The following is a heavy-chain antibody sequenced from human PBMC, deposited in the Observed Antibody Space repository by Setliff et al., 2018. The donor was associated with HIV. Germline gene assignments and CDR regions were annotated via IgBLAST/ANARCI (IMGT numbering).Heavy chain of an antibody. V-gene: IGHV1-46*01. CDR3: ATSRWTLGTVWMYLFNY. CDR2: INPSGGST. J-gene: IGHJ4*02. CDR1: GYTFTSYY. D-gene: IGHD6-19*01. Sequence: ASVKVSCKASGYTFTSYYIHWVRQAPGQGLEWMGRINPSGGSTSYAQKFQGRVTITADESTSTAYMELSSLRSEDTAVYYCATSRWTLGTVWMYLFNYWGQGTLVTVSS.